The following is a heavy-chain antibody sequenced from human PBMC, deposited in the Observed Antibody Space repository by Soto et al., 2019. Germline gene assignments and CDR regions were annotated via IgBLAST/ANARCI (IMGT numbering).Heavy chain of an antibody. CDR2: IADSRDRT. V-gene: IGHV3-23*01. CDR1: GFTFRSYA. Sequence: EVQLLESGGGLVQPGGSLRLSCAASGFTFRSYAMSWVRQAPGKGLEWVSVIADSRDRTYYADSVKGRFTISRDNYKNTLYLQMHNLRAEDTATYYCAKGLDWGQGTRVT. J-gene: IGHJ4*02. CDR3: AKGLD.